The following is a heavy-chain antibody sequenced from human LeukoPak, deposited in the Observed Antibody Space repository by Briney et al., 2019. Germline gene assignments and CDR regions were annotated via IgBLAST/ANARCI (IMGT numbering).Heavy chain of an antibody. J-gene: IGHJ4*02. Sequence: GGSLRLSCAASGFTFSNYWMSWVRQAPGKGLEWVANIKEDGSEKYYVDSVKGRSTISRDNARNSLYLQMNSLRAEDTAVYYCASGRQLGYWGQGTLVTVSS. V-gene: IGHV3-7*01. CDR2: IKEDGSEK. D-gene: IGHD6-13*01. CDR3: ASGRQLGY. CDR1: GFTFSNYW.